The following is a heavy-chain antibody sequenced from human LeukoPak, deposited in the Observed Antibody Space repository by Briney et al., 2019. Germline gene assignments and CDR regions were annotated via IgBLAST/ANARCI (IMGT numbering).Heavy chain of an antibody. J-gene: IGHJ4*02. CDR3: AKDGGGYYSYFDY. Sequence: GGSLRLSCAASGFTFSSYGMHWVRQAPGKGLEWVAVIWYDGGNKYYADSVKGRFTISRDNSKNTLYLQMNSLRAEDTAVYYCAKDGGGYYSYFDYWGQGTLVTVSS. CDR1: GFTFSSYG. D-gene: IGHD3-22*01. CDR2: IWYDGGNK. V-gene: IGHV3-33*06.